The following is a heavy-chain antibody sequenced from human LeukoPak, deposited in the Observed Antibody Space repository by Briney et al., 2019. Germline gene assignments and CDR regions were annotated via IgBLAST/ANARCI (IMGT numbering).Heavy chain of an antibody. Sequence: GGSLRLSCAASGFTFSSYSMNWVRQAPGKGLEWVSYISSSSSYIYYADSVKGRFTISRDNAKNSLYLQMNSLRAEDTAVYYCARVYSSRDLATSFDYWGQGTLVTVSS. V-gene: IGHV3-21*01. D-gene: IGHD2-21*01. CDR1: GFTFSSYS. CDR3: ARVYSSRDLATSFDY. J-gene: IGHJ4*02. CDR2: ISSSSSYI.